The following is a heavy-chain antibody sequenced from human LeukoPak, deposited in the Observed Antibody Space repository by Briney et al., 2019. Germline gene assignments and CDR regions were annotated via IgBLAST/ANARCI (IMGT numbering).Heavy chain of an antibody. CDR2: INHSGST. Sequence: PSETLSLTCAVYGGSFSGYYWSWIRQPPGKGLEWIGEINHSGSTNYNPSLKSRVTISVDTSKNQFSLKRSSVTAADTAVYYCARVSSLAALNWGQGTLVTVSS. V-gene: IGHV4-34*01. D-gene: IGHD3-16*01. CDR3: ARVSSLAALN. J-gene: IGHJ4*02. CDR1: GGSFSGYY.